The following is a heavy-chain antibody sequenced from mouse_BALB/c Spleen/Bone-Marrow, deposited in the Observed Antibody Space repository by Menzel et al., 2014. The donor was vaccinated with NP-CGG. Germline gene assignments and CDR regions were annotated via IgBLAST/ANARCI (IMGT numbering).Heavy chain of an antibody. CDR3: ARGGYGNFYYAMDY. CDR1: GYTFTSYV. Sequence: LVESGPELVKPGASVKMSCKASGYTFTSYVMHWVKQKPGQGLEWIGYINPYNDGTKYNEKFKGKATLTSDKSSSTAYMELSSLTSEDSAVYYCARGGYGNFYYAMDYWPQGTSFPVSS. J-gene: IGHJ4*01. V-gene: IGHV1-14*01. CDR2: INPYNDGT. D-gene: IGHD2-10*02.